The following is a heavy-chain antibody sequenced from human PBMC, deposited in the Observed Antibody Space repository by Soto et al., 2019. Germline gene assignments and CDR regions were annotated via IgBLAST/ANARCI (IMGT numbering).Heavy chain of an antibody. V-gene: IGHV4-30-2*05. CDR1: GGSISGGGYS. Sequence: PSETLSLTCAVSGGSISGGGYSWSWIRQPPGKGLEWIGYMYHSGSTYYNPSLKSRVTISVDTSKNQFSLKLSSVTAADTAVYYCARDPIVGATIGAFDIWGQGTMVTVSS. J-gene: IGHJ3*02. CDR3: ARDPIVGATIGAFDI. D-gene: IGHD1-26*01. CDR2: MYHSGST.